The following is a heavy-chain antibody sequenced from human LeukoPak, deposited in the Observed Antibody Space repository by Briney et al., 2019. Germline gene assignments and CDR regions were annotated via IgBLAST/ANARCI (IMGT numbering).Heavy chain of an antibody. CDR2: INHSGST. V-gene: IGHV4-34*01. J-gene: IGHJ4*02. CDR3: ARYCSSTSCYIRNFDY. CDR1: GGSFSDYY. Sequence: PSETLSLTCAVYGGSFSDYYWSWIRQPPGKGLEWIGEINHSGSTNYNPSLKSRVTISVDASKNQFSLKLSSVTAADTAVYYCARYCSSTSCYIRNFDYWGQGTLVTVSP. D-gene: IGHD2-2*02.